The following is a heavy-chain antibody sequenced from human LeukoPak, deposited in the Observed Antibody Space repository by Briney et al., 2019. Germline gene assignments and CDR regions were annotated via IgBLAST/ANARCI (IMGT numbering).Heavy chain of an antibody. Sequence: SETLSLTCTVSGGSISSSSYYWGWIRQPPGKGLEWIGEINHSGSTKYNPSLKSRVTISVDTSKNQFSLKLASVTVADTAVYYCARGARRWLQRNYYYYYMDVWGKGTTVTVSS. CDR3: ARGARRWLQRNYYYYYMDV. D-gene: IGHD5-24*01. CDR1: GGSISSSSYY. V-gene: IGHV4-39*07. CDR2: INHSGST. J-gene: IGHJ6*03.